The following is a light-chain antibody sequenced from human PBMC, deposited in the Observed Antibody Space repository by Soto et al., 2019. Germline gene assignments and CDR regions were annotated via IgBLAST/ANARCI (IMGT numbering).Light chain of an antibody. CDR1: SIGSKN. V-gene: IGLV3-21*04. CDR2: YDS. CDR3: QVWDSSSDHSVV. J-gene: IGLJ2*01. Sequence: SYELTRPPSLSVAPGKTAKITCGGSSIGSKNVHWYQQRPGQAPVLVIYYDSDRPSGIPERFSGSNSGNTATLTISRVEAGDEADYYCQVWDSSSDHSVVFGGGTKLTVL.